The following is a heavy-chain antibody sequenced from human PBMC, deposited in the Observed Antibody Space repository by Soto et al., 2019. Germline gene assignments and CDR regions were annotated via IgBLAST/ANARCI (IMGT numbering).Heavy chain of an antibody. CDR2: INAGNGNT. J-gene: IGHJ6*02. D-gene: IGHD3-10*01. CDR3: ARGREVIGLKYYYGMAV. CDR1: GYTFTSYA. V-gene: IGHV1-3*01. Sequence: QVQLVQSGAEVKKPGASVKVSCKASGYTFTSYAMHWVRQAPGQRLEWMGWINAGNGNTKYSQKFQGRITIARDTSASTAYRELSSLRSEDTAVYYCARGREVIGLKYYYGMAVWGQGTTVTVSS.